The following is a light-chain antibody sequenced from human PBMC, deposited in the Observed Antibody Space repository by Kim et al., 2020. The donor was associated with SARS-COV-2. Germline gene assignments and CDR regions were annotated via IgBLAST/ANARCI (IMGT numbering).Light chain of an antibody. J-gene: IGKJ4*01. Sequence: VTPKEKVTITCRASQSIRISLPLYQQKPDQSPKLLIKYASKSLSGVPSRFSGSGSGTDFTFTIDGLEAEDAAVYYCHQSSRLPPTFGGGTKVDIK. CDR1: QSIRIS. CDR2: YAS. V-gene: IGKV6-21*01. CDR3: HQSSRLPPT.